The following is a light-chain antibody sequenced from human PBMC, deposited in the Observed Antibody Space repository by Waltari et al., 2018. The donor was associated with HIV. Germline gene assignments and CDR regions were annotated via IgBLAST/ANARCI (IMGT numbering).Light chain of an antibody. J-gene: IGLJ2*01. V-gene: IGLV3-21*02. CDR1: NIGSQS. CDR2: DAS. Sequence: SYVLTQPPSVSVAPGQTARITCEGNNIGSQSVHWYQQRPGQAPALVVHDASDRPSGIPGRVSGSNSGKTATLTSSRVEAGDEADDYCQVWHSNSDHVVFGGGTKLTGL. CDR3: QVWHSNSDHVV.